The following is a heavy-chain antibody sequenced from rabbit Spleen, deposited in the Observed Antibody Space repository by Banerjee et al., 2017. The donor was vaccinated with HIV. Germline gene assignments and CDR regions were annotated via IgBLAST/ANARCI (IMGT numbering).Heavy chain of an antibody. CDR2: IFTGNVKT. CDR1: GIDFSRGYD. D-gene: IGHD6-1*01. V-gene: IGHV1S40*01. J-gene: IGHJ5*01. CDR3: ARTGYTGYGYASDWLDL. Sequence: QQLVESGGGLVKPGASLTLTCKASGIDFSRGYDMCWVRLAPGKGLEWIGCIFTGNVKTYYASWARGRFTISKASSTTVTLQMTSLTAADTATYFCARTGYTGYGYASDWLDLWGQGTLVTVS.